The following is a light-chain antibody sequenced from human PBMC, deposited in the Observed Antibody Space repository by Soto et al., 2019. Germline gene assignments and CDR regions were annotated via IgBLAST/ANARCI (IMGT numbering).Light chain of an antibody. CDR3: MQALQTPLT. J-gene: IGKJ4*01. Sequence: DIVMTQSPLSLPVTPGEPASISCRSSQSLLHSNGYNYLDWYLQKPGQSPQLLIYLGSNRASGVPERFSGSGSGTDFTLKISRVEAKDVGVYYCMQALQTPLTVGGGTKVEIK. V-gene: IGKV2-28*01. CDR2: LGS. CDR1: QSLLHSNGYNY.